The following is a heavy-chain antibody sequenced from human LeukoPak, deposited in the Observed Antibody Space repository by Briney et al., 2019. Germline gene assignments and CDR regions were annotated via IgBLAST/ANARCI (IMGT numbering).Heavy chain of an antibody. D-gene: IGHD3-10*01. Sequence: ASVKVSCKASGYTFTSYGISWVRQAPGQGLEWLGWISGYNGNTNYAQKLQGRVTMTTDTSTSTAYMELRSLRSDDTAMYYCASYYYGSGSYYNAGGFDIWGQGTMVTVSS. V-gene: IGHV1-18*01. J-gene: IGHJ3*02. CDR3: ASYYYGSGSYYNAGGFDI. CDR1: GYTFTSYG. CDR2: ISGYNGNT.